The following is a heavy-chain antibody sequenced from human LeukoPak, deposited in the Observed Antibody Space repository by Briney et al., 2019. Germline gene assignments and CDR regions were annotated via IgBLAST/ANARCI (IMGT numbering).Heavy chain of an antibody. J-gene: IGHJ4*02. D-gene: IGHD2-15*01. CDR2: ISDTGNT. CDR1: GFTLSSYA. Sequence: GGSLRLSCAASGFTLSSYAMSWVRQAPGKGLEWVSAISDTGNTYHSDSVKGRFTISRDSSKNTLFLQMNRLRPEDAAVYYCAKAPVTTCRGAFCYPFDYWGLGTLVTVSS. CDR3: AKAPVTTCRGAFCYPFDY. V-gene: IGHV3-23*01.